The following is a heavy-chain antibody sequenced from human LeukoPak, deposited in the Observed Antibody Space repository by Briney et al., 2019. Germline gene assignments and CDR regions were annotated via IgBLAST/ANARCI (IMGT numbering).Heavy chain of an antibody. D-gene: IGHD2-2*01. CDR3: ARDRTHCSSTSCYAFHLGY. CDR1: GFTFSDYY. CDR2: ISSSGSTI. J-gene: IGHJ4*02. Sequence: PGGSLRLSCAASGFTFSDYYMSWIRQAPGKGLEWVSYISSSGSTIYYADSVKGRFTISRDNAKNSLYLQMNSLRAEDTAVYYCARDRTHCSSTSCYAFHLGYWGQGTLVTVSS. V-gene: IGHV3-11*04.